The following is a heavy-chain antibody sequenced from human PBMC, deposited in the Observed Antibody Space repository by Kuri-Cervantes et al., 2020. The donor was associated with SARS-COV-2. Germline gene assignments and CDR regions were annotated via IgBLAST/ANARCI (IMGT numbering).Heavy chain of an antibody. CDR2: ISFSGKSK. V-gene: IGHV3-30*18. D-gene: IGHD2-2*01. J-gene: IGHJ5*02. CDR3: AKDSEAEISSWSPYFNWFDP. CDR1: GFTVSTYG. Sequence: GGSLRLSCAASGFTVSTYGMHWVRQTPGKGLEWVATISFSGKSKYYADSVEGRFTISRDDSENTVTLQMSGLRPEDTAIYYCAKDSEAEISSWSPYFNWFDPWGQGTLVTVSS.